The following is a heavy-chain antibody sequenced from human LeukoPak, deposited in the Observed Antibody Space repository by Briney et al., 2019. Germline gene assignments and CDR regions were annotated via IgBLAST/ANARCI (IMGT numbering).Heavy chain of an antibody. Sequence: ASVKVSCKASGYTFTSYYMHWVRQAPGQGLEWMGIINPSGGSTSYAQKFQGRVTMTRDTSTSTVYMELNSLRSDDTAVYYCARRRSIAARPGYFQHWGQGTLVTVSS. CDR3: ARRRSIAARPGYFQH. D-gene: IGHD6-6*01. J-gene: IGHJ1*01. CDR1: GYTFTSYY. V-gene: IGHV1-46*01. CDR2: INPSGGST.